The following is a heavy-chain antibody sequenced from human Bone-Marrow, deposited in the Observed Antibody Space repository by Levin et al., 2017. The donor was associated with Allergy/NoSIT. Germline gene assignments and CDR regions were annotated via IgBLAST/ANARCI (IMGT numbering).Heavy chain of an antibody. V-gene: IGHV3-7*01. J-gene: IGHJ4*02. CDR3: ARDNWARSDY. Sequence: GESLKISCAPSGFTFSNFWMSWVRQAPGKGLEWVANIKQDGSDKHYVDSVKGRFTISRDNAKNSLFLQMNSLRAEDTAVYYCARDNWARSDYWGQGTLVTVSS. D-gene: IGHD3-16*01. CDR2: IKQDGSDK. CDR1: GFTFSNFW.